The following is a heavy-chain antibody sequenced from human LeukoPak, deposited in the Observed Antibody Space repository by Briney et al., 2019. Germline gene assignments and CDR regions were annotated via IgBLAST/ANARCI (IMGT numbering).Heavy chain of an antibody. V-gene: IGHV3-30-3*01. CDR1: GFTFSSYA. Sequence: GGSLRLSCAASGFTFSSYAMHWVRQAPGKGLEWVAVISYDGSNKYYADSVKGRFTISRDNSKNTLYLQMNSLRAEDTAVYYCARVRIANNWFDPWGQGTLVTVSS. CDR2: ISYDGSNK. CDR3: ARVRIANNWFDP. D-gene: IGHD2-21*01. J-gene: IGHJ5*02.